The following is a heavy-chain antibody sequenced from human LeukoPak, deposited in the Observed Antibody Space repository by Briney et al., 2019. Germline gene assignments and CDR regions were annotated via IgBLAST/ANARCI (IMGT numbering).Heavy chain of an antibody. J-gene: IGHJ4*02. Sequence: SETLSLTCGVSGGSISNYYWRWIRQPPGKGLEWIGYIYYSGNTNYNPSLKSRVTISVDTSKNQFSLKLSSVTAADTAVYYCARDIGGDSGSFDYWGQGTLVTVSS. V-gene: IGHV4-59*01. D-gene: IGHD2-21*01. CDR1: GGSISNYY. CDR3: ARDIGGDSGSFDY. CDR2: IYYSGNT.